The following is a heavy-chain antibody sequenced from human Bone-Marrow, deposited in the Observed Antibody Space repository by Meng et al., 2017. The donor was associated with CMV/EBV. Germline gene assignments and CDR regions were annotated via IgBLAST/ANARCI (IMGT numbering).Heavy chain of an antibody. D-gene: IGHD2-2*01. CDR2: IYYSGST. CDR3: ARAYCSSTSCSDY. Sequence: SETLSLTCAVYGGPFSGYYWSWIRQPPGKGLEWIGYIYYSGSTNYNPSLKSRVTISVDTSKNQFSLKLSSVTAADTAVYYCARAYCSSTSCSDYWGQGTLVTVSS. J-gene: IGHJ4*02. V-gene: IGHV4-59*01. CDR1: GGPFSGYY.